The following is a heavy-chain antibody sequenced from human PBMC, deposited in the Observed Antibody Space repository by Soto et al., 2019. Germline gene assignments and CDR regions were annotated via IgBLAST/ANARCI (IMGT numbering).Heavy chain of an antibody. D-gene: IGHD3-9*01. CDR2: IIPIFGTA. CDR3: ARGLRYFDWLLEGWFDP. J-gene: IGHJ5*02. V-gene: IGHV1-69*06. CDR1: GVTFSSYA. Sequence: GASVKVSCKASGVTFSSYAISWVRQAPGQGLEWMGGIIPIFGTANYAQKFQGRVTITADKSTSTAYMELSSLRSEDTAVYYCARGLRYFDWLLEGWFDPWGQGTLVTVSS.